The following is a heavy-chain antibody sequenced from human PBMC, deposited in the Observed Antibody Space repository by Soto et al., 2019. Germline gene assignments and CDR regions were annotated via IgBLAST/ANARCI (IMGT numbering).Heavy chain of an antibody. Sequence: GGSLRLACAAPGFTFTSYAMSWVRLTPGKGLEWVSAISGSGSNTFYADSVRGRFTISRDNSKNTVFLQMNNLRAEDTAVYFCARDRATFDYWGQGTRVTVSS. CDR3: ARDRATFDY. CDR2: ISGSGSNT. V-gene: IGHV3-23*01. J-gene: IGHJ4*02. CDR1: GFTFTSYA. D-gene: IGHD1-26*01.